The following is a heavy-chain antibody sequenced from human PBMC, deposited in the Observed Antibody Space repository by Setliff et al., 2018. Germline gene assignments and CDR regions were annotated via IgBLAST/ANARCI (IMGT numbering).Heavy chain of an antibody. CDR1: GYSFTSYD. CDR2: VSPIDDGKP. V-gene: IGHV1-8*01. J-gene: IGHJ4*02. CDR3: ARAGLASAGRKGIFDH. D-gene: IGHD6-13*01. Sequence: ASVKVSCKASGYSFTSYDINWVRLAAGQGLEWMGWVSPIDDGKPGYAQKFQGRVTITWVTSISTAYMELSSLRSDDTAIYFCARAGLASAGRKGIFDHWGQGTLVTVSS.